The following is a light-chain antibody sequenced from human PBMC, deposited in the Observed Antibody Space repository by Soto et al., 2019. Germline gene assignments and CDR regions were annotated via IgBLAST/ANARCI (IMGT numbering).Light chain of an antibody. V-gene: IGKV3D-20*02. CDR1: QSVSSSY. Sequence: EIVLTQSPGTLSLSTGERATLSCRASQSVSSSYLAWYQQKPGQAPRLLIYGASSRATGIPDRFSGSGSGTDFTLTISRLEPEDFAVYYCQQHSHWPPWTFGQGTKVDNK. CDR3: QQHSHWPPWT. J-gene: IGKJ1*01. CDR2: GAS.